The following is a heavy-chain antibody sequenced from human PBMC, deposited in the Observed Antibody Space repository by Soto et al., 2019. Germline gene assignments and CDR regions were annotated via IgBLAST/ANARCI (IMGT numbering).Heavy chain of an antibody. J-gene: IGHJ5*02. Sequence: SXTGSWKASGGTFSIYAISCVRQAPGQGLEWMGGIIPIFGTANYAQKFQGRVTITADESTSTAYMELSSLRSEDTAVYYCARDSLVYSTFKRLNWFDHWGQGTLVTVSS. D-gene: IGHD2-8*01. CDR2: IIPIFGTA. CDR3: ARDSLVYSTFKRLNWFDH. CDR1: GGTFSIYA. V-gene: IGHV1-69*13.